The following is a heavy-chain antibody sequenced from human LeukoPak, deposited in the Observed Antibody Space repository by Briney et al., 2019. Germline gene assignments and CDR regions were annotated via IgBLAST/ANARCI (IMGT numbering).Heavy chain of an antibody. V-gene: IGHV4-39*07. CDR3: ARGSGYGGFDY. D-gene: IGHD5-12*01. J-gene: IGHJ4*02. Sequence: SETLSLTCTVSGGSISSSSYYWGWIRQPPGKGLEGIGSIYYSGSTYYNPSLKSRVNISVDTSKNQFSLKLSSVTAADTAVYYCARGSGYGGFDYWGQGTLVTVSS. CDR1: GGSISSSSYY. CDR2: IYYSGST.